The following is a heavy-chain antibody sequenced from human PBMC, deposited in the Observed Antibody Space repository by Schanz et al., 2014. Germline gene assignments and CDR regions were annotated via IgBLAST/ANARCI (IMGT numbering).Heavy chain of an antibody. J-gene: IGHJ4*02. Sequence: QVQLLQFGGGVVQPGRSLRLSCAASGFTFSSYAMHWVRQAPGKGLEWVALISNDGSIKYYADSVEGRFTISRDNSRNTLYRQMNSLRTEDTAVYYCASPSGYSDYGTYCDFWGQGTLVTVSA. V-gene: IGHV3-30-3*01. CDR2: ISNDGSIK. D-gene: IGHD5-12*01. CDR3: ASPSGYSDYGTYCDF. CDR1: GFTFSSYA.